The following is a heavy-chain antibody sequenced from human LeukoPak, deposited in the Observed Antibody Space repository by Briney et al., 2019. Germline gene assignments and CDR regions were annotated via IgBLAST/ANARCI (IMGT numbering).Heavy chain of an antibody. J-gene: IGHJ4*02. CDR3: AREYSEIYQYYFDY. Sequence: ASVTVSFMSSGYTFTDYFMHWVRQAPGQGLEWLGWINPNSGGTNFAHKFHGRVTMTSDTSIGTTYMELSRLSSNDTAGYYCAREYSEIYQYYFDYWGQGTLVTVSS. CDR2: INPNSGGT. CDR1: GYTFTDYF. D-gene: IGHD5-12*01. V-gene: IGHV1-2*02.